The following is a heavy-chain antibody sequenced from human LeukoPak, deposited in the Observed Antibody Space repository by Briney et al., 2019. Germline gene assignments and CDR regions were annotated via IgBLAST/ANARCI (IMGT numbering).Heavy chain of an antibody. Sequence: GASVKVSCKASGYTFTSYGISWVRQAPGQGLEWMGGIIPIFGTANYAQKFQGRVTITTDESTSTAYMELSSLRSEDTAVYYCARIYCSSTSCYLGSGWFDPWGQGTLVTVSS. CDR2: IIPIFGTA. J-gene: IGHJ5*02. CDR1: GYTFTSYG. V-gene: IGHV1-69*05. CDR3: ARIYCSSTSCYLGSGWFDP. D-gene: IGHD2-2*01.